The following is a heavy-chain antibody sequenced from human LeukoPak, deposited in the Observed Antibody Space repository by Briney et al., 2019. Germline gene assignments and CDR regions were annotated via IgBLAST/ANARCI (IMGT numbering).Heavy chain of an antibody. CDR3: SRTFDWYRAIDY. CDR1: GFTFSEYH. V-gene: IGHV3-11*01. Sequence: GGSLRLSCAASGFTFSEYHMSWVRQAPGNGLEWISYISSTGSNAYYADSLKGRFTISRDNAKNLVYLEMNSLRVEDTAVYFCSRTFDWYRAIDYWGQGTLVTVSS. J-gene: IGHJ4*02. CDR2: ISSTGSNA. D-gene: IGHD3-9*01.